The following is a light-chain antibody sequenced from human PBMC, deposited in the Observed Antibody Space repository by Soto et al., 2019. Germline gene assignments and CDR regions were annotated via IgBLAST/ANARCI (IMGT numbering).Light chain of an antibody. CDR3: QQYNNWPYT. CDR1: QSVSSN. CDR2: GAS. Sequence: EIVLTQSPGTLSLSPGERAALSCRASQSVSSNFAWYQQKPGQAPRLLIYGASSRATGTPARFSGSGSGTEFTLSISSLKSEDFAVYYCQQYNNWPYTFGLGTKLEMK. J-gene: IGKJ2*01. V-gene: IGKV3-15*01.